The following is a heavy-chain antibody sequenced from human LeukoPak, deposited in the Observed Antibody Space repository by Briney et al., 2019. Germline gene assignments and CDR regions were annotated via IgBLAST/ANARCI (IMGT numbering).Heavy chain of an antibody. CDR3: ARRGSSSAGALDY. V-gene: IGHV4-4*07. J-gene: IGHJ4*02. Sequence: SETLSLTCTVSGGSISSYYWSCIRQPAGKGLDWVGRIYISGRTNYNPSLTRPVTMSVDTSKNQFSLKLSSVTAADTPVYYCARRGSSSAGALDYWGQGTLVTVSS. CDR1: GGSISSYY. CDR2: IYISGRT. D-gene: IGHD6-6*01.